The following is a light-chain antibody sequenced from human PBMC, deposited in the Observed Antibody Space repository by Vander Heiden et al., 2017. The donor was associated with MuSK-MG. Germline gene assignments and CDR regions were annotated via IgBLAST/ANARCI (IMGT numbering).Light chain of an antibody. CDR1: HTINKY. V-gene: IGKV1-39*01. CDR2: AAS. Sequence: VQLTPSSFLPSASVGDRLNITCPASHTINKYINWYQQRPGKAPKFLIYAASSLQSGVSSRFSGSGSGTDFTLTISSLQPEDFATYFCQQTYDMPFTFAPGTTVDI. CDR3: QQTYDMPFT. J-gene: IGKJ3*01.